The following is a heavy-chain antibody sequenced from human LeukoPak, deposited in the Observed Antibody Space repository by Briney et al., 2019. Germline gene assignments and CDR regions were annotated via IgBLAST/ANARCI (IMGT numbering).Heavy chain of an antibody. CDR2: IYYSGST. J-gene: IGHJ6*03. D-gene: IGHD1-26*01. Sequence: PSETLSLTCTVSGCSISSYYWSWIRQPPGKGLEWIGYIYYSGSTNYNPSLKSRVTISVDTSKNQFSLKLSSVTAADTAVYYCVRRNSGSYYNYYYYYMDVWGKGTTVTVSS. CDR3: VRRNSGSYYNYYYYYMDV. V-gene: IGHV4-59*01. CDR1: GCSISSYY.